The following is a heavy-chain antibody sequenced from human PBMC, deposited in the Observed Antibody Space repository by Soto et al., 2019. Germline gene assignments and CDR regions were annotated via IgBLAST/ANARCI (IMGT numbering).Heavy chain of an antibody. V-gene: IGHV5-51*01. Sequence: GESLKISCKGSGYSFTSYWIGRVRQMPGKGLEWMGIIYPGDSDTRYSPSFQGQVTISADKSISTAYLQWSSLKASDTAMYYCASPQGYDFWSGYRKTSYYYGMDVWGQGTTVTVSS. D-gene: IGHD3-3*01. CDR2: IYPGDSDT. CDR3: ASPQGYDFWSGYRKTSYYYGMDV. J-gene: IGHJ6*02. CDR1: GYSFTSYW.